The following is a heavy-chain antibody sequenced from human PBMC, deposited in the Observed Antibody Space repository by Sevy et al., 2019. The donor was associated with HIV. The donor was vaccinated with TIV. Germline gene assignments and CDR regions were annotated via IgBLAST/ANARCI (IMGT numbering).Heavy chain of an antibody. J-gene: IGHJ6*02. Sequence: GGSLRLSCAASGFAFSDYAMHWVRQAPGKGLEWVAAISYAGDNKYFADSVKGRFPVSKDNSKNTMYLEMNSLRAEDTAVYYCAKAHADCSGGTCYTAHYYYDMDVWGRGATVTVSS. CDR1: GFAFSDYA. CDR2: ISYAGDNK. V-gene: IGHV3-30*18. CDR3: AKAHADCSGGTCYTAHYYYDMDV. D-gene: IGHD2-15*01.